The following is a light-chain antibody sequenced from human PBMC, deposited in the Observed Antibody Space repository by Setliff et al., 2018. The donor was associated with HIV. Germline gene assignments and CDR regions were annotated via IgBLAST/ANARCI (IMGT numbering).Light chain of an antibody. CDR3: SSNTSSSPLYV. J-gene: IGLJ1*01. V-gene: IGLV2-14*01. Sequence: QSALTQPASVSGSLGQSITIPCTGISSDVGDYQAVSWYQQCPVKAPKLIIYEVSDRPSGVSNRFSGSKSGNTASPTVSRLQAEDEADYFCSSNTSSSPLYVFATGTKVTVL. CDR2: EVS. CDR1: SSDVGDYQA.